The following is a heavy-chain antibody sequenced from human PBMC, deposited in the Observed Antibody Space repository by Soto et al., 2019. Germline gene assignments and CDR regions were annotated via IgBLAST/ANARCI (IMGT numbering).Heavy chain of an antibody. CDR2: INHSGST. Sequence: SETLSLTCAVYGGSFSGYYWSWIRQPLGKGLEWIGEINHSGSTNYNPSLKSRVTISVDTSKNQFSLKLSSVTAADTAVYYCARDEYYYDSSGYRGTPYDFDYWGQGTLVTVSS. J-gene: IGHJ4*02. CDR1: GGSFSGYY. D-gene: IGHD3-22*01. CDR3: ARDEYYYDSSGYRGTPYDFDY. V-gene: IGHV4-34*01.